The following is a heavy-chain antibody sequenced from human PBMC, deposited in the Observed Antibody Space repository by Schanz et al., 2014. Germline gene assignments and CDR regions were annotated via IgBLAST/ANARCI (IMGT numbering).Heavy chain of an antibody. CDR2: ITTGGNT. CDR3: SKDKQGSRSDDS. V-gene: IGHV3-23*01. D-gene: IGHD2-15*01. Sequence: EVQLLESGGGFVQPGGSLRLSCVASGVTFSSYAMSWVRQASGKGLEWVSAITTGGNTYYRDSVKGRFIVSRDNSKNTLYLEMNRLRVDDTAVYYCSKDKQGSRSDDSWGQGTLVNASS. J-gene: IGHJ5*01. CDR1: GVTFSSYA.